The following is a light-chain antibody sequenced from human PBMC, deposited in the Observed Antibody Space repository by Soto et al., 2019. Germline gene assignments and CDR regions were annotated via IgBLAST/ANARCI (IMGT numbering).Light chain of an antibody. CDR1: QSISYW. Sequence: DIQMTQSPSTLSASVGDRVTITCRASQSISYWLAWYQQKPGKAPNLLIYKASSLESGVPSRFSGSGSGTEFTLTIISLQPDDFATYYCQQYNNYWTFGQGTKVAIK. V-gene: IGKV1-5*03. CDR3: QQYNNYWT. CDR2: KAS. J-gene: IGKJ1*01.